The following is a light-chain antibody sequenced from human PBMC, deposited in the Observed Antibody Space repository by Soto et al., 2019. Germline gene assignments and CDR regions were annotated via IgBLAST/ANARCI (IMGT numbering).Light chain of an antibody. Sequence: AIQLTQSPSSLSASVGDRVTITCRASQAIRTALGWYQQRPGKLPKLLIYSASTLQSGVPSRFSGSGSGTDFTLTISSLQPEDFATYYCLLDFRYFWAFGQGTKVDIK. J-gene: IGKJ1*01. CDR1: QAIRTA. CDR2: SAS. CDR3: LLDFRYFWA. V-gene: IGKV1-6*01.